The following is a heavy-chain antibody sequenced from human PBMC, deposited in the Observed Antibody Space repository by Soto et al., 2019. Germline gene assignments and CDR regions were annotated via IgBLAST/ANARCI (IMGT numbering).Heavy chain of an antibody. CDR2: VNHSGST. J-gene: IGHJ4*02. CDR3: KRATDTVLRSVERSSIIPNFFDY. CDR1: GGSFSTYN. Sequence: QVHLQQWGAGLLKPSETLSLTCAVYGGSFSTYNWTWIRQPPGKGLEWIGEVNHSGSTNSNPSLKRRVSISLDTSTAPFSRKLASVTAADAAVSYCKRATDTVLRSVERSSIIPNFFDYWGQGTLVTVSS. V-gene: IGHV4-34*02. D-gene: IGHD3-3*01.